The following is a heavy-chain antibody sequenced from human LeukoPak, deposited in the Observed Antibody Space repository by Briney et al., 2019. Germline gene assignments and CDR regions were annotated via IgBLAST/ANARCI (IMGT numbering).Heavy chain of an antibody. D-gene: IGHD2/OR15-2a*01. CDR1: GHTFTGYY. V-gene: IGHV1-2*02. J-gene: IGHJ5*02. CDR2: INPNSGGT. CDR3: AREIIRVPNWFDP. Sequence: ASVKVSCKASGHTFTGYYMHWVRQAPGQGLEWMGWINPNSGGTNYAQKFQGRVTMTRDTSISTAYMELSRLRSDDTAVYYCAREIIRVPNWFDPWGQGTLVTVSS.